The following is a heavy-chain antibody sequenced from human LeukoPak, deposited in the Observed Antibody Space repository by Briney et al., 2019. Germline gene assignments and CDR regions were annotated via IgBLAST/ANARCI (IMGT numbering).Heavy chain of an antibody. CDR2: ISGSGGST. CDR1: GFTFSSYA. V-gene: IGHV3-23*01. Sequence: GGSLRLSCAASGFTFSSYAMSWVRQAPGKGLEWVSAISGSGGSTYYADSVRGRFTISRDNSKNTLYLQMNSLRAEDTAVYYCAKDRLLWFGETFDYWGQGTLVTVSS. J-gene: IGHJ4*02. D-gene: IGHD3-10*01. CDR3: AKDRLLWFGETFDY.